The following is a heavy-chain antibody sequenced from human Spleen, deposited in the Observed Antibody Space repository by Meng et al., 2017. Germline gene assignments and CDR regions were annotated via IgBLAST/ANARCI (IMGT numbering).Heavy chain of an antibody. D-gene: IGHD2-15*01. Sequence: GESLKISCAASGFTFSNYWMHWVRQTPGKGLVWVSRINSDGRMTNYADSVKGRFTISRDNAKNTLYLQMNSLRGEDTAVYYCTREVCSGASCYSLDYWGQGTLVTVSS. V-gene: IGHV3-74*01. J-gene: IGHJ4*02. CDR2: INSDGRMT. CDR1: GFTFSNYW. CDR3: TREVCSGASCYSLDY.